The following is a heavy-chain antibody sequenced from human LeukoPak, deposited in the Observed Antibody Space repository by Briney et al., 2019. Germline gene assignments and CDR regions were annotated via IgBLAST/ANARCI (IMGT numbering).Heavy chain of an antibody. Sequence: SETLSLTSTVSGGSISSSSYYWGCIRQPPGKGLEWIGSIYYSGSTYYNPSLKSRVTISVDTSKNQFSLKLSSVTAADTAVYYCARRWYSSSGWFDPWGQGTLVTVSS. J-gene: IGHJ5*02. CDR3: ARRWYSSSGWFDP. CDR1: GGSISSSSYY. D-gene: IGHD6-6*01. CDR2: IYYSGST. V-gene: IGHV4-39*01.